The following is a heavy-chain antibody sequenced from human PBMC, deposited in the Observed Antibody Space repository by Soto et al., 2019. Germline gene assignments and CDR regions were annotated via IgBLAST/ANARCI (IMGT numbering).Heavy chain of an antibody. CDR1: GDSINNGDCY. CDR2: IYYSGTK. CDR3: AREKEDDSGDYNAFDL. J-gene: IGHJ3*01. Sequence: QVQLQESGPGLVKPSQTLSLTCTVSGDSINNGDCYWSWLRQLPGKGLEWIGYIYYSGTKYYNPSLKSRVSMSVDTSKNQFSLNLTSVTAADTAVYYCAREKEDDSGDYNAFDLWGQGTVVTVSS. D-gene: IGHD4-17*01. V-gene: IGHV4-31*03.